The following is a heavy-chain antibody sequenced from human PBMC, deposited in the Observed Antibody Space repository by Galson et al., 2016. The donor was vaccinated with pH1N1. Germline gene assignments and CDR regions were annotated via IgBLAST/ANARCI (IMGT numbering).Heavy chain of an antibody. CDR1: GFSFDTYA. Sequence: SLRLSCAASGFSFDTYAMHWVRQAPGKGLEWVAFISYNGHDQSYAESLRGRFTISRDNSKNALYLQMNSLRTEDTAVFYCAREDWSYGDTYYNGMGVWGQGTTVIVSS. D-gene: IGHD4-17*01. CDR3: AREDWSYGDTYYNGMGV. CDR2: ISYNGHDQ. V-gene: IGHV3-30-3*01. J-gene: IGHJ6*02.